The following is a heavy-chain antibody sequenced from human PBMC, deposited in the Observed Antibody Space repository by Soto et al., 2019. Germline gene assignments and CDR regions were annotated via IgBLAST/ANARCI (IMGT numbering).Heavy chain of an antibody. CDR1: GFTFSSYA. CDR3: AYGDYFEPVGPDY. CDR2: ISGSGGGT. D-gene: IGHD4-17*01. J-gene: IGHJ4*02. V-gene: IGHV3-23*01. Sequence: GGSLRLSCAASGFTFSSYAMSWVRQAPGKGLEWVSAISGSGGGTYYADSVKGRFTISRDNSKNTLYLQMNSLRAEDTAVYYCAYGDYFEPVGPDYWGQGTLVTVSS.